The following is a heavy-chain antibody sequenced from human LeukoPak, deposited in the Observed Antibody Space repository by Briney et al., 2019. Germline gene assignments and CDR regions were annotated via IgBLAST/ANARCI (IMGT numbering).Heavy chain of an antibody. J-gene: IGHJ4*02. CDR2: VSYDGSNR. V-gene: IGHV3-30*18. Sequence: GGSLRLSCAASGFNFRSYGMHWVRQAPGKGLEWVAVVSYDGSNRYFAESVKGRFTISRDNSNNTLYLHLTSLRPEDTAVYYRANLGIVGATGDKYFDYWGQGTLVTVSS. CDR1: GFNFRSYG. CDR3: ANLGIVGATGDKYFDY. D-gene: IGHD1-26*01.